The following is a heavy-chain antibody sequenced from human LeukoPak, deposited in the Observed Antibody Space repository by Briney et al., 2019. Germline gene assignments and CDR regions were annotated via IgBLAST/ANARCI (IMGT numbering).Heavy chain of an antibody. CDR1: GGSFSGYY. V-gene: IGHV4-34*01. Sequence: KSSETLSLTCAVYGGSFSGYYWSWIRQPPGKGLEWIGEINHSGSTNYNPSLKSRVTISVDTSKNQFSLKLSSVTAADTAVYYCATHLPGIAAAGKIDPWGQGTLVTVSS. CDR2: INHSGST. D-gene: IGHD6-13*01. CDR3: ATHLPGIAAAGKIDP. J-gene: IGHJ5*02.